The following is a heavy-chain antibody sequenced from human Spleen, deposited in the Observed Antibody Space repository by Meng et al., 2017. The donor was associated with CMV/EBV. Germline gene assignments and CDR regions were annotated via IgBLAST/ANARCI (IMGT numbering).Heavy chain of an antibody. CDR2: IYHSGST. CDR3: ASVVPAARGYYFDY. D-gene: IGHD2-2*01. Sequence: SETLSLTCAVYGGSFSGYYWSWIRQTPGKGLEWIGEIYHSGSTNYNPSLKSRVTISVDKSKNQFSLKLSSVTAADTAVYYCASVVPAARGYYFDYWGQGTLVTVSS. CDR1: GGSFSGYY. V-gene: IGHV4-34*01. J-gene: IGHJ4*02.